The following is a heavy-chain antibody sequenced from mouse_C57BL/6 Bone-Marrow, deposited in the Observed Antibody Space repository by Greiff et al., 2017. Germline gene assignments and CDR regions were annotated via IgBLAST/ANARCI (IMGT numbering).Heavy chain of an antibody. J-gene: IGHJ3*01. Sequence: EVQLQQSVAELVRPGASVKLSCTASGFNIKNTYMHWVKQTPEQGLEWIGSIDPANGNTKYAPKFQGKATITADTSSNPAYLQLRSLTSEDTAIYYCDGRGYGSSSFAYWGQGTLVTVSA. V-gene: IGHV14-3*01. CDR3: DGRGYGSSSFAY. CDR1: GFNIKNTY. CDR2: IDPANGNT. D-gene: IGHD1-1*01.